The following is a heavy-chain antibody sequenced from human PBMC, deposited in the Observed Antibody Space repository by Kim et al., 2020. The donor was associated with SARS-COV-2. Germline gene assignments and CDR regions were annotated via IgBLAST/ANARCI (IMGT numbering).Heavy chain of an antibody. Sequence: GGSLRLSCAASGFTFSSYSMNWVRQAPGKGLEWVSSISSSSSYIYYADSVKGRFTISRDNAKNSLYLQMNSLRAEDTAVYYCARVYIWFGEFPYYCYYGMDVWGQGTTVTVSS. CDR2: ISSSSSYI. V-gene: IGHV3-21*01. CDR3: ARVYIWFGEFPYYCYYGMDV. CDR1: GFTFSSYS. J-gene: IGHJ6*02. D-gene: IGHD3-10*01.